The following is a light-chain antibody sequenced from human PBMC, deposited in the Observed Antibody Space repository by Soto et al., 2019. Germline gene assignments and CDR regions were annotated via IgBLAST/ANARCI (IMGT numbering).Light chain of an antibody. V-gene: IGKV2-30*01. CDR1: QSLVYSDGNIY. CDR2: KGS. J-gene: IGKJ5*01. CDR3: MQGTHWPPIT. Sequence: DVVLTQSPLSLPVTLGQPASISCRSTQSLVYSDGNIYLNWFQQRPSQSPGRLIDKGSNRDSGVPDGVSGRGAGSDGTRNISRVEAEDVGVYYCMQGTHWPPITYGQGTRLEIK.